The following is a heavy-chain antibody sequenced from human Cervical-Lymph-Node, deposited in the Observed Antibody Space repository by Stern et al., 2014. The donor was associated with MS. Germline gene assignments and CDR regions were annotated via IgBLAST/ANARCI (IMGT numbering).Heavy chain of an antibody. CDR1: GYKFTSYW. CDR3: ARHSRVYYGSGSYYGY. D-gene: IGHD3-10*01. J-gene: IGHJ4*02. CDR2: IYPDDSDT. V-gene: IGHV5-51*01. Sequence: VQLVQSGAEVKKPGESLKISCKGSGYKFTSYWIGWVRQMPGEGLEWMGIIYPDDSDTRYSPSFQGQVTISADKSISTAYLQWSSLRASDTAMYYCARHSRVYYGSGSYYGYWGQGTLVTVSS.